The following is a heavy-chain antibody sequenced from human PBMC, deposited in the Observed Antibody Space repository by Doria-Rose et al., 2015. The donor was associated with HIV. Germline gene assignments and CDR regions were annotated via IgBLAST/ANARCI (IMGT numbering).Heavy chain of an antibody. CDR1: GVSLSSPGMG. D-gene: IGHD6-13*01. CDR2: IFSDDER. Sequence: QVTLKESGPVLVKPTETLTLTCTVSGVSLSSPGMGVSWIRQPPGKALEWLADIFSDDERSYNTSLKSRLTISRCTSNSQVVLTMTDMDPVDTATYYCSRIKSSRWYHKYYFDFWGQGTLVIVSA. J-gene: IGHJ4*02. CDR3: SRIKSSRWYHKYYFDF. V-gene: IGHV2-26*01.